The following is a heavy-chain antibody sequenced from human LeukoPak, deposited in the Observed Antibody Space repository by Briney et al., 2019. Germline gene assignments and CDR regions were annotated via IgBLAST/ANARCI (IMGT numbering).Heavy chain of an antibody. CDR3: AKDGGAWNYAIDY. Sequence: GGSLRLSCAASGFTFSSYGMHWVRQAPGKGLGWVAFIRYDGSNKYYADSVKGRFTISRDNSKNTLYLQMNSLRAEDTAVYYCAKDGGAWNYAIDYWGQGTLVTVSS. CDR1: GFTFSSYG. D-gene: IGHD1-7*01. J-gene: IGHJ4*02. CDR2: IRYDGSNK. V-gene: IGHV3-30*02.